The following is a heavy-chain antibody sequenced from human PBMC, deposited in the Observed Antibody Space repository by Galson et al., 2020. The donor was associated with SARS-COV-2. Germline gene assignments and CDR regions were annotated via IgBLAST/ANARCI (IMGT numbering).Heavy chain of an antibody. CDR1: GGSITSGSYY. J-gene: IGHJ5*02. Sequence: TLSLTRTVSGGSITSGSYYTKWVRQPAGKGLEWMGRIYTSGDTNYKPSPTSRITMSGDTSKNKISLKLTAVTAADTAAYYCARVFDLWGRGTLVTVS. CDR2: IYTSGDT. CDR3: ARVFDL. V-gene: IGHV4-61*02.